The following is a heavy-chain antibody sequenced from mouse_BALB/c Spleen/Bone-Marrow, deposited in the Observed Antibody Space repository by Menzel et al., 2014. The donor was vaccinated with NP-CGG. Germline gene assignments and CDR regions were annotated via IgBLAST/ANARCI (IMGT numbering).Heavy chain of an antibody. CDR3: ARVYYGNLDY. J-gene: IGHJ2*01. CDR2: IHPGDGDT. Sequence: LQESGAELVRPGSSVKISCKASGYTFTNFWMNWVEQRPGQGLEWIGQIHPGDGDTNNNGKFKGKATLTTDKSSSTAYMQLSSLSSEDSAVYFCARVYYGNLDYWGQGTTLTVSS. V-gene: IGHV1-80*01. D-gene: IGHD2-1*01. CDR1: GYTFTNFW.